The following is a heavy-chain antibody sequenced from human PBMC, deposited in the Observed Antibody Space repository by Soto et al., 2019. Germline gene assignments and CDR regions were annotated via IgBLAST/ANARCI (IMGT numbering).Heavy chain of an antibody. CDR2: ISGTTNYR. Sequence: GGSLRLSCAASGFTFTGYSMNWVRQAPGKGLEWVSSISGTTNYRYYGDSMKGRFTISRDHAKNSLYLEMNSLRAEDTAVYYCARESEDLTSNLDYWGQGTLVTVYS. CDR3: ARESEDLTSNLDY. V-gene: IGHV3-21*06. CDR1: GFTFTGYS. J-gene: IGHJ4*02.